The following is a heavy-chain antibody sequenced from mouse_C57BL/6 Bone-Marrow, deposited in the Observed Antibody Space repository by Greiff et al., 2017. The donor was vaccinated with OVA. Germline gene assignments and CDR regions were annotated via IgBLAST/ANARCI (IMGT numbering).Heavy chain of an antibody. V-gene: IGHV1-69*01. D-gene: IGHD1-1*01. CDR1: GYTFTSYW. CDR3: ARHYYCSSYDY. CDR2: IDPSDSYT. Sequence: QVQLQQSGAELVMPGASVKLSCKASGYTFTSYWMPWVKQSPGQGLEWIGEIDPSDSYTNYNQKFKGKSTLAVDKSSSPTYMQLSSLTAEDSAVYYCARHYYCSSYDYWGQGTTLTVSS. J-gene: IGHJ2*01.